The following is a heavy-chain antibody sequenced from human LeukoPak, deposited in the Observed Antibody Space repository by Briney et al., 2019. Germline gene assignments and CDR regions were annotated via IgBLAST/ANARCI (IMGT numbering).Heavy chain of an antibody. V-gene: IGHV3-7*01. Sequence: GGSLRLSCVVSGLTFSNYRMTWVRQAPGKGLEWVANMKEDGREIYYADSVKGRFTISRDNTKSSLYLQMDGLRAEDTAVYYCAASFDFWGQGTLVSVSS. CDR1: GLTFSNYR. CDR2: MKEDGREI. CDR3: AASFDF. J-gene: IGHJ4*02.